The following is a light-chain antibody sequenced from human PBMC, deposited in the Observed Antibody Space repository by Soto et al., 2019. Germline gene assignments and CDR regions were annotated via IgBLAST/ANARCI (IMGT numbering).Light chain of an antibody. Sequence: EIVVTQSPATLSLSPAARATVSCRASQSVSSYLAWYQQKPGQAPRLLIYDASNRATGIPARFSGSGSGTDFTLTISSLQPEDFATYFCKQSSAFPLTFGGGTKVDIK. CDR1: QSVSSY. V-gene: IGKV3-11*01. CDR3: KQSSAFPLT. CDR2: DAS. J-gene: IGKJ4*01.